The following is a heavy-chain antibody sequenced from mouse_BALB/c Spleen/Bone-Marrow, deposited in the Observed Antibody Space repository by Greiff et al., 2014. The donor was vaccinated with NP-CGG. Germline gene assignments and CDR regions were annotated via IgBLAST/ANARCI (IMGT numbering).Heavy chain of an antibody. J-gene: IGHJ3*01. CDR2: INPGSGGT. CDR1: GYAFTNYL. CDR3: AKSDYSFAY. Sequence: QVQLQQSGAELVRPGTSVKVSCKASGYAFTNYLIEWVKQRPGQGLEWIGVINPGSGGTNYNEKFKGKATLTADKSSSTAYMQLRSLTSDDSAVYFCAKSDYSFAYWGQGTLLTVSA. V-gene: IGHV1-54*01. D-gene: IGHD2-13*01.